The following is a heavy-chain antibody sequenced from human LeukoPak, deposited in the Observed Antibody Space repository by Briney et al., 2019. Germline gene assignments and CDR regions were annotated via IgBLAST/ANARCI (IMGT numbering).Heavy chain of an antibody. V-gene: IGHV1-18*01. CDR3: ARALILRAFDI. D-gene: IGHD2-15*01. CDR2: ISNYNGKT. J-gene: IGHJ3*02. CDR1: GYTFASYG. Sequence: ASVKVSCKAPGYTFASYGISWVRQAPGQGLEWMGWISNYNGKTNNAQKFEGRVTMTRDTSTSTVYMELSSLRSEDTAVYYCARALILRAFDIWGQGTMVTVSS.